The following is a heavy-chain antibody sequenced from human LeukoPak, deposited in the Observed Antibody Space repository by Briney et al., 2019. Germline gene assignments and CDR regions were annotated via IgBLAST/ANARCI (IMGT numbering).Heavy chain of an antibody. J-gene: IGHJ4*02. CDR1: GYSFTSYW. V-gene: IGHV5-51*01. CDR2: IYPGDSDT. Sequence: GVSLQISSQGSGYSFTSYWIGWARPMPGKGLEWMGIIYPGDSDTRYSPSFQGQVTISADKSISTAYLQWSGLKASDTAMYYCARFRDSYSHRMGFDYWGQGTLVTVSS. D-gene: IGHD6-13*01. CDR3: ARFRDSYSHRMGFDY.